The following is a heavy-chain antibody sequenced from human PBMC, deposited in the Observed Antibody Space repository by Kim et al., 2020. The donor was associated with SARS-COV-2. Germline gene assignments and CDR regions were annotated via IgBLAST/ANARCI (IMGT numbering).Heavy chain of an antibody. D-gene: IGHD3-16*01. CDR1: GFTVSSNY. CDR2: IYSGGST. V-gene: IGHV3-53*01. CDR3: ARDLGDYGMDV. J-gene: IGHJ6*02. Sequence: GGSLRLSCAASGFTVSSNYMSWVRQAPGKGLEWVSVIYSGGSTYYADSVKGRFTISRYNSKNTLYLQMNSLRAEDTAVYYCARDLGDYGMDVWGQGTTVTVSS.